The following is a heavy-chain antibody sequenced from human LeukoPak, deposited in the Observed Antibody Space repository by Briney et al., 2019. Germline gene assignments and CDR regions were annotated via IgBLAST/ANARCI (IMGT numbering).Heavy chain of an antibody. CDR1: GGSFSGYY. V-gene: IGHV4-31*11. Sequence: PSETLSLTCAVYGGSFSGYYWSWIRRHPGKGLEWIGYIYYSGSTYYNPSLKSRVTISVDTSKNQFSLKLSSVTAADTAVYYCAKTLGCCSSTSCRVDGMDVWGQGTTVTVSS. CDR3: AKTLGCCSSTSCRVDGMDV. CDR2: IYYSGST. D-gene: IGHD2-2*01. J-gene: IGHJ6*02.